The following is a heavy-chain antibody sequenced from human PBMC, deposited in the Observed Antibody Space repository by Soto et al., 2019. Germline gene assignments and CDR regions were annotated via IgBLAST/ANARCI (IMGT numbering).Heavy chain of an antibody. CDR1: GGSFSGYY. Sequence: SETLSLTCAVYGGSFSGYYWSWIRQPPGKGLEWIGEINHSGSTNNNPSLKSRVTISVDMSKNQFSLKLSSVTAADTDVYYCAREGLIMGIRYYYGMDVWDQG. D-gene: IGHD3-10*01. J-gene: IGHJ6*02. CDR3: AREGLIMGIRYYYGMDV. CDR2: INHSGST. V-gene: IGHV4-34*01.